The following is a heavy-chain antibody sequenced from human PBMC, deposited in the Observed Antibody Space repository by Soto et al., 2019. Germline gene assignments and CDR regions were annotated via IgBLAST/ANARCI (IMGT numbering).Heavy chain of an antibody. CDR3: ARSSITLVRGADYTMDV. J-gene: IGHJ6*02. V-gene: IGHV1-69*01. CDR2: IIPIFGTA. Sequence: QVQLVQSGAEVKKPGSSVKVSCKASGGTFSSYAISWVRQAPGQGLEWMGGIIPIFGTANYAQKFQDRVTITADESTSPAYMEPSSLRSEDTAVYYCARSSITLVRGADYTMDVWGQGTTVTVSS. D-gene: IGHD3-10*01. CDR1: GGTFSSYA.